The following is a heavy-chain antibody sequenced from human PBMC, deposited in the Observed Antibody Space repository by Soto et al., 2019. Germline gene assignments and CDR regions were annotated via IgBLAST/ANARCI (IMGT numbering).Heavy chain of an antibody. J-gene: IGHJ5*02. CDR2: IYHRGDT. V-gene: IGHV4-30-2*01. CDR3: ARARTVGVEFWFDP. D-gene: IGHD4-4*01. CDR1: GGSTNSGGYS. Sequence: SETLSLTCAVSGGSTNSGGYSWNWIRQPPGKGLEWIGHIYHRGDTYYNPSLKSRVTISVDRSKNQFSLNLNSVTAADTAVYFCARARTVGVEFWFDPWGQGTLVTVSS.